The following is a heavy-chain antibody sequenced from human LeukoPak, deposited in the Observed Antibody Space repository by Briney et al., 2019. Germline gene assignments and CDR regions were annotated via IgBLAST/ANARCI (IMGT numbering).Heavy chain of an antibody. CDR2: INAGNGNT. V-gene: IGHV1-3*01. CDR1: GYTFTSYA. CDR3: ARELGGFLGAAGFDY. D-gene: IGHD3-3*01. J-gene: IGHJ4*02. Sequence: ASVKVSCKASGYTFTSYAMHWVRQAPGQRLEWMGWINAGNGNTKYSQKFQGRVTITADESTSTAYMELSSLRSEDTAVYYCARELGGFLGAAGFDYWGQGTLVTVSS.